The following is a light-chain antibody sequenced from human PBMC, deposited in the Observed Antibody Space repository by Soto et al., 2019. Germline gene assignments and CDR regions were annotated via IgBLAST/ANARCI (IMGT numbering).Light chain of an antibody. V-gene: IGLV2-14*01. Sequence: QSALTQPASVSGSPGQSITISCTGTSSDVGGYNYVSWYQQHPGKAPKLMIYDVSNRPSGVSNRFSGSKSGNTASLTISGLQAEDEAYYYCSAYTGSNTVVFGGGTQLTVL. CDR1: SSDVGGYNY. J-gene: IGLJ2*01. CDR2: DVS. CDR3: SAYTGSNTVV.